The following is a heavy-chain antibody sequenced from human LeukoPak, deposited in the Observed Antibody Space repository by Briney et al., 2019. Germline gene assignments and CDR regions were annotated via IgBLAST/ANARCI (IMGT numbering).Heavy chain of an antibody. D-gene: IGHD4-23*01. CDR1: GFTFNYDW. CDR2: IKSKTDGGTT. V-gene: IGHV3-15*01. J-gene: IGHJ4*02. Sequence: GGSLRLSCAASGFTFNYDWMSWVRQAPGKGLEWLGRIKSKTDGGTTDYAAPVKDRFTISRDDSKNTLYLQMNSLKTEDTAVYYCTTGNSGYWGQGTVVTVSS. CDR3: TTGNSGY.